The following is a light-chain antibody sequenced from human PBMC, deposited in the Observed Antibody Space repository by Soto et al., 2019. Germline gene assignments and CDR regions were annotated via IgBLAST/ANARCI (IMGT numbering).Light chain of an antibody. V-gene: IGLV2-8*01. CDR1: SSDVGGYNY. CDR3: NSYAGSNNVI. CDR2: EVT. Sequence: QSVLTQPPSASGSPGQSVTISCTGTSSDVGGYNYVSWFQQHPGKAPKLIIYEVTKRPSGVPDRFSGSKSGNTASLTVSGLQGEDEADYYCNSYAGSNNVIFGGGTKSPS. J-gene: IGLJ2*01.